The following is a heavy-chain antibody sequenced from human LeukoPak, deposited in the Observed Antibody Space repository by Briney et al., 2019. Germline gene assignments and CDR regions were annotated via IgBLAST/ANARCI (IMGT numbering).Heavy chain of an antibody. CDR2: FSAGGST. CDR1: GFTFSNYG. J-gene: IGHJ6*03. Sequence: GGTLRLSCAASGFTFSNYGMNWARQAPGKGLEWVSAFSAGGSTYYADSVKGRFTVSRDNSKNMLYLQMNSLRVEDTAVYYCARARFETTVTALIRKKNYYYYYMDVWGKGTTVTVSS. V-gene: IGHV3-23*01. CDR3: ARARFETTVTALIRKKNYYYYYMDV. D-gene: IGHD4-17*01.